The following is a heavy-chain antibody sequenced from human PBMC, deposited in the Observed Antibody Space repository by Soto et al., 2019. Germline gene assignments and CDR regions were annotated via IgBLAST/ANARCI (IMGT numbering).Heavy chain of an antibody. CDR1: GFTFRSYW. J-gene: IGHJ6*02. D-gene: IGHD3-3*01. CDR3: TRDETQTFRSFVHYYGVDV. V-gene: IGHV3-74*01. Sequence: GGSLRLSCAASGFTFRSYWMHWVRQGPGKGLVWVSRINSDGSSTSYADSVKGRFTISRGNAKNTLYLQMNSLRAEDTAVYYCTRDETQTFRSFVHYYGVDVWGQGTTVTVSS. CDR2: INSDGSST.